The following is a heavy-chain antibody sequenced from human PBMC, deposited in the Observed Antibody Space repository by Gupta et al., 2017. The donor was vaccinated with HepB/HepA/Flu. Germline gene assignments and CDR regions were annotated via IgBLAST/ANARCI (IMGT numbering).Heavy chain of an antibody. CDR1: GYTFTDYY. CDR3: ARDAVRAGVSGSWFDS. CDR2: IHGNSGAT. J-gene: IGHJ5*01. Sequence: QVQLVQSGAQVKNPGASVKVSCKASGYTFTDYYIHWVRQAPGQGLEWMGWIHGNSGATRYAQPFQDRVTMTRDTSITTSHLEMTSLTFDDAAIYYCARDAVRAGVSGSWFDSWGQGTLVTVSS. D-gene: IGHD2-8*01. V-gene: IGHV1-2*02.